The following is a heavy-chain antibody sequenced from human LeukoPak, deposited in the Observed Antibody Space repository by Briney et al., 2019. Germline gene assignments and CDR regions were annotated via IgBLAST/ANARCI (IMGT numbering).Heavy chain of an antibody. V-gene: IGHV3-23*05. Sequence: GGSLRLSCAASGFSFSNYAMSWVRQAPGKGLEWVSTIYYSGGNTYSADSVKGRFTISRDNSRNMVYLQMNSLRAEDTAVYYWAKGPGAAVIPRRFDYWGQGTLVTVSS. CDR1: GFSFSNYA. D-gene: IGHD2/OR15-2a*01. CDR3: AKGPGAAVIPRRFDY. CDR2: IYYSGGNT. J-gene: IGHJ4*01.